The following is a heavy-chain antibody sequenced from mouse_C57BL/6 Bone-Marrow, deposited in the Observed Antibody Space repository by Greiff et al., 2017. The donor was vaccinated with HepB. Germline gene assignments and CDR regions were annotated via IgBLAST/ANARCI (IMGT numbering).Heavy chain of an antibody. CDR1: GYTFTSYW. J-gene: IGHJ4*01. D-gene: IGHD2-10*01. CDR2: IDPNSGGT. Sequence: QVQLQQPGAELVKPGASVKLSCKASGYTFTSYWMHWVKQRPGRGLEWIGRIDPNSGGTKYNEKFKSKATLTVDKPSSTAHMQRSSLTAEDSAVYYWARGAYYEPSMDYWGQGTSVTVSS. V-gene: IGHV1-72*01. CDR3: ARGAYYEPSMDY.